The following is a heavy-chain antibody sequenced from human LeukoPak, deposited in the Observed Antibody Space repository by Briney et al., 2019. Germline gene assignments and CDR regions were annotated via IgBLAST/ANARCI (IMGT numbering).Heavy chain of an antibody. J-gene: IGHJ3*02. CDR1: GFTFDDYA. CDR3: AKDGPAVRGEDAFDI. Sequence: HPGGSLRLSCAASGFTFDDYAMHWVRQAPGKGLEWVSGISWNSGSMGYADSVKGRFTISRDNAKNSLYLQMNSLRAEDTALYYCAKDGPAVRGEDAFDIWGQGTMVTVSS. V-gene: IGHV3-9*01. D-gene: IGHD3-10*01. CDR2: ISWNSGSM.